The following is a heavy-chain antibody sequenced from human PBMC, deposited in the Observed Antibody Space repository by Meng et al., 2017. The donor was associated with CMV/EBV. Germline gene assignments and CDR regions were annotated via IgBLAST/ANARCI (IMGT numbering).Heavy chain of an antibody. CDR1: GGCISSGDYY. CDR2: IYYSGST. J-gene: IGHJ4*02. V-gene: IGHV4-30-4*08. D-gene: IGHD3-22*01. CDR3: ARAAPDYYDSSGPPDY. Sequence: GPGLVTPAQTRSRPCTVSGGCISSGDYYWSCIRQPPGKGLVWIGYIYYSGSTYYNPSLKSRVTISVDTSKNPFSLKLSSVTAADTAVYYCARAAPDYYDSSGPPDYWGQGTLVTVSS.